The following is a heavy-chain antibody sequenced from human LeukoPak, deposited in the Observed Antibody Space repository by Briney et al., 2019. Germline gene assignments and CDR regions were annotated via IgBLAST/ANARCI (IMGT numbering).Heavy chain of an antibody. V-gene: IGHV3-7*03. J-gene: IGHJ4*02. D-gene: IGHD3-10*01. CDR1: GFTFSNYW. Sequence: GGSLRLSCAASGFTFSNYWMSWVRQAPGKGLEWVANIKQDGTEKWYVDSVKGRFTISRDNAKNSLYLQVNSPRAEDTAIYYCARDGQSGGSGSYPYFDYWGQGTLVTVSS. CDR2: IKQDGTEK. CDR3: ARDGQSGGSGSYPYFDY.